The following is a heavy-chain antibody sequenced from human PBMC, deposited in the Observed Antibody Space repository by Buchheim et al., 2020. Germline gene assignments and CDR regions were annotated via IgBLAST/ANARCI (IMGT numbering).Heavy chain of an antibody. CDR1: VFTFLTEW. D-gene: IGHD4-23*01. J-gene: IGHJ4*02. CDR3: ARHGNNNFDA. Sequence: EVQLVESGGGLVQPGGSLRLSCVDSVFTFLTEWMGWAAPAPGKGLERVANINVDGSGKYYVDSVKGRVTVSRDNAKNELYLQMSNLRAEDTAIYYCARHGNNNFDAWGRGTL. CDR2: INVDGSGK. V-gene: IGHV3-7*03.